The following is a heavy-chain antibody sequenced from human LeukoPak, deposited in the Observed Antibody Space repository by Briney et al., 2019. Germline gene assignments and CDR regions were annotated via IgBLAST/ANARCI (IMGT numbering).Heavy chain of an antibody. J-gene: IGHJ4*02. V-gene: IGHV3-66*01. Sequence: GGSLRLSCAASGFTVSSNYMSWVRQAPGKGLEWVSVIYSGGSTYYADSVKGRFTISRDNSKNTLYLQMNSLRAEDTAVYYCARVRSSGYLKYYFDYWGQGTLVTVSS. CDR2: IYSGGST. D-gene: IGHD3-22*01. CDR1: GFTVSSNY. CDR3: ARVRSSGYLKYYFDY.